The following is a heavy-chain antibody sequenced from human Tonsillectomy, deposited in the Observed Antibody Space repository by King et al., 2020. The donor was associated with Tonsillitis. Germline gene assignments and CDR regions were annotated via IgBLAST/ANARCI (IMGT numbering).Heavy chain of an antibody. CDR2: IKQDGSEK. CDR3: ARDKAVGPTLLDY. CDR1: GFNFSTYW. Sequence: VQLVESGGGLVQPGGSLRLSCAASGFNFSTYWMSWVRQAPGKGLEWVANIKQDGSEKYYVDSVKGRFTISRDNAKNSLYLQMNSLRAEDTAVYYCARDKAVGPTLLDYWGQGTSVTVSS. V-gene: IGHV3-7*01. D-gene: IGHD1-26*01. J-gene: IGHJ4*02.